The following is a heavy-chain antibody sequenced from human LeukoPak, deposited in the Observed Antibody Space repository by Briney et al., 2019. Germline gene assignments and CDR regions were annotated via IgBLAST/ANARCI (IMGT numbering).Heavy chain of an antibody. CDR1: GGSFSIYY. Sequence: SETLSLTCAVYGGSFSIYYWSWIRQPPGKGLEWLGEINHSGSTNYNPSLKSRVTISVDTSKNQFSLKLSSVTAADTAVYYCASHSSSWQPRHFDRNYYFDYWGQGTLVTVSS. D-gene: IGHD6-13*01. CDR3: ASHSSSWQPRHFDRNYYFDY. J-gene: IGHJ4*02. CDR2: INHSGST. V-gene: IGHV4-34*01.